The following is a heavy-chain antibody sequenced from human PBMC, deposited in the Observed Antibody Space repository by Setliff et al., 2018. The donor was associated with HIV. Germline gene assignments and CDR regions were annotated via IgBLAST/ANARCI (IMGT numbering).Heavy chain of an antibody. V-gene: IGHV1-3*01. Sequence: ASVKVSCKASGYTFTTYAMHWVRQAPGQSLEWMGWINAGNGNTKYSQKFQGRVTITRDTSASTAYMDLSSLRSEDTAVYYCAREGQWLDMGDAFDIWGQGTLVTVSS. CDR1: GYTFTTYA. J-gene: IGHJ3*02. CDR3: AREGQWLDMGDAFDI. D-gene: IGHD6-19*01. CDR2: INAGNGNT.